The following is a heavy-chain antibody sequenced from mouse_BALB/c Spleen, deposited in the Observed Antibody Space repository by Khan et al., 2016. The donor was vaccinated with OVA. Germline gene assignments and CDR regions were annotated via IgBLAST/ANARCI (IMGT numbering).Heavy chain of an antibody. CDR1: GFTFSGFG. V-gene: IGHV5-17*02. CDR3: SRTGYYYFDY. J-gene: IGHJ2*01. D-gene: IGHD2-3*01. CDR2: ISSGSSTI. Sequence: EVELVESGGGLVQPGGSRKLSCAASGFTFSGFGMHWVRQAPEKGLEWVAYISSGSSTIYYADTVKGRFTIPRDNPKNTLFLQMASVRSEDTVMYYCSRTGYYYFDYWGQGTTLTVSS.